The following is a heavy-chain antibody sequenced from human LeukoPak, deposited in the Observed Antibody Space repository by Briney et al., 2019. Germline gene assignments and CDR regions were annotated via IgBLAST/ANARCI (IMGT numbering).Heavy chain of an antibody. Sequence: SVKVSCKASGGTFSSYAISWVRQAPGQGLEWMGGIIPIFGTANYAQKFQGRVTITADESTSTAYMELSSLRSEDTAVYYCAILPTPGGNIDYWGQGTLVTVSS. CDR3: AILPTPGGNIDY. CDR1: GGTFSSYA. D-gene: IGHD4-23*01. V-gene: IGHV1-69*13. J-gene: IGHJ4*02. CDR2: IIPIFGTA.